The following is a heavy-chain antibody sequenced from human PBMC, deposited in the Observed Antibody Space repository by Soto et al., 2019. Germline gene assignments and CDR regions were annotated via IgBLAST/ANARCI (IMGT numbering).Heavy chain of an antibody. CDR1: GFTFSTYA. CDR2: ISGRGDST. CDR3: ARRGSVGYYDF. V-gene: IGHV3-23*01. J-gene: IGHJ4*02. Sequence: EVQLLESGGGLVQPGGSLRLSCAASGFTFSTYAMRWVRQAPGKGLEWVSAISGRGDSTYYADSVKGRFTISRDNSKNTLYLQMNSLRAEDTAVYDCARRGSVGYYDFWGQGTLVTVSS. D-gene: IGHD6-19*01.